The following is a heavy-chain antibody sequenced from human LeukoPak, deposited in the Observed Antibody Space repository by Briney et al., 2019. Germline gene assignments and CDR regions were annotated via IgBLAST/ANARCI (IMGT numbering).Heavy chain of an antibody. CDR1: GFTFSSYS. CDR2: ISSSSSYI. Sequence: NPGGSLRLSCAASGFTFSSYSMNWVRQAPGKGLEWVSSISSSSSYIYYADSVKGRFTISRDNAKNSLYLQMNSLRAEDTAVYYCARDQYSGYDYIFNYWGQGTLVTVSS. D-gene: IGHD5-12*01. CDR3: ARDQYSGYDYIFNY. V-gene: IGHV3-21*01. J-gene: IGHJ4*02.